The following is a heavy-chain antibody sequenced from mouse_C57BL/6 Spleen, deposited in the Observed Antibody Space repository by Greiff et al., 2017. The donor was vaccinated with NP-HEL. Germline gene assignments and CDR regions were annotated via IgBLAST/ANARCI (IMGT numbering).Heavy chain of an antibody. V-gene: IGHV1-19*01. CDR3: ARFYYDYDGGG. J-gene: IGHJ2*01. CDR1: GYTFTDYY. CDR2: INPYNGGT. D-gene: IGHD2-4*01. Sequence: EVQLQQSGPVLVKPGASVKMSCKASGYTFTDYYMNWVKQSHGKSLEWIGVINPYNGGTSYNQKFKGKATLTVDKSSSTAYMELNSLTSEDSAVYYCARFYYDYDGGGWGQGTTLTVSS.